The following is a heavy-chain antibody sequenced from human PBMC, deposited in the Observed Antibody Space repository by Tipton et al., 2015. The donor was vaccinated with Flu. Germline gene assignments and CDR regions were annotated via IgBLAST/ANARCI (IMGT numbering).Heavy chain of an antibody. CDR3: ARHPSSPGAFDI. CDR1: GYSISSGYY. J-gene: IGHJ3*02. V-gene: IGHV4-38-2*01. Sequence: QLVQSGPEVKPSETLSLTCAVSGYSISSGYYWGWVRQPPGKGLEWIGSIYHSGSTHYNPSLKSRVTIPVDTSKNQFSLKLSSVTAADTALYCCARHPSSPGAFDIWGQGTMVTVSS. CDR2: IYHSGST.